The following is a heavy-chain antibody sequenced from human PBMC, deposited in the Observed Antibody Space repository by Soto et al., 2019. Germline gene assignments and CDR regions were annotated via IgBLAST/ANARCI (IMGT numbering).Heavy chain of an antibody. CDR1: GFTSSSYA. Sequence: GSLRLSCSASGFTSSSYAMSWVRQAPGKGLEWVSAISGSGGSTYYADSGKGRFTISRDNSKNTLYLQMNSLRAEDTAVYYCARDSSGYYLNWFDPWGQGTLVTVSS. CDR3: ARDSSGYYLNWFDP. V-gene: IGHV3-23*01. CDR2: ISGSGGST. D-gene: IGHD3-22*01. J-gene: IGHJ5*02.